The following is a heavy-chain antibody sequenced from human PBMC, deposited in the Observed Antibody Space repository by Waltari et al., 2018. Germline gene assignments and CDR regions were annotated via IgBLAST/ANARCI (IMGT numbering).Heavy chain of an antibody. CDR3: ATSGWYCFDY. J-gene: IGHJ4*02. Sequence: EVQLVESGGGLVQPGGSLRLSCPAPGFPPSRFWMNWVRQTPGKGLEWVAGIKQDGSEKYYADSVKGRFTISRDNAKNSLYLQMNSLRAEDTAVYYCATSGWYCFDYWGQGTLVTVSS. V-gene: IGHV3-7*01. D-gene: IGHD6-19*01. CDR2: IKQDGSEK. CDR1: GFPPSRFW.